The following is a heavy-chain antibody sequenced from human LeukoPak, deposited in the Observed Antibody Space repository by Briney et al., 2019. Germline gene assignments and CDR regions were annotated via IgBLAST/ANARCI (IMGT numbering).Heavy chain of an antibody. J-gene: IGHJ5*02. D-gene: IGHD3-10*01. CDR3: TRVAQSGPTGWFDP. Sequence: GGSLRLSCAASGFTFSDYYMSWIRQAPGKGLEWVSYISSSGSTIYYADSVKGRFTISRDNPGNVVYLQMDSLRAEDTAVYYCTRVAQSGPTGWFDPWGQGTLVTVSS. V-gene: IGHV3-11*04. CDR1: GFTFSDYY. CDR2: ISSSGSTI.